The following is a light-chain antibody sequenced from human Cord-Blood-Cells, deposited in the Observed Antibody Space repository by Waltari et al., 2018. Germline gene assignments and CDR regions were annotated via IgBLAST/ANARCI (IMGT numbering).Light chain of an antibody. CDR2: AAS. Sequence: DIQMTQSPSSLSASVGDRVTITCRASQSISNYLNWYQQKPGKAPKLLIYAASSLQSGVPSRFSGSGAGKDFTLTISSLQPEDFATYCWQQSYSTPRTFGQGTKVEIK. V-gene: IGKV1-39*01. CDR1: QSISNY. J-gene: IGKJ1*01. CDR3: QQSYSTPRT.